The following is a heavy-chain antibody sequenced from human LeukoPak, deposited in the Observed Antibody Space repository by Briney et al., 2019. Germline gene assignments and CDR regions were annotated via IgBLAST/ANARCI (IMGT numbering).Heavy chain of an antibody. V-gene: IGHV4-59*01. CDR1: GGSISSYY. J-gene: IGHJ3*02. CDR3: ARDPYYGSGSIDAFDI. CDR2: IYYSGST. D-gene: IGHD3-10*01. Sequence: PSETLSLTCTVSGGSISSYYWRWIRQPPGKGLEWIGYIYYSGSTNYNPSLKSRVTISVDTSKNQFSLKLSSVTAADTAVYYCARDPYYGSGSIDAFDIWGQGTMVTVSS.